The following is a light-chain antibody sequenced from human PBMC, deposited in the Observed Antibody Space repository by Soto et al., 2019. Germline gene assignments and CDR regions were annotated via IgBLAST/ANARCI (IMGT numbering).Light chain of an antibody. CDR3: GSWDSSLSAYV. J-gene: IGLJ1*01. CDR2: DDD. Sequence: QSVMTQPPSVSAAPGQKVTISCSGSSSNIGGNSVSWYQQLPGTAPKLLIYDDDKRPSGIPDRFSGSKSCTSANLGITGFQTGDEAGYYCGSWDSSLSAYVFPTGTKLNVL. V-gene: IGLV1-51*01. CDR1: SSNIGGNS.